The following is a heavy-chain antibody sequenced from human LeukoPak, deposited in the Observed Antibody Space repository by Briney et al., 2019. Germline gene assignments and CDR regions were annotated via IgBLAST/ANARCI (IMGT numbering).Heavy chain of an antibody. D-gene: IGHD3-16*02. CDR3: AKGRGVIYNGDY. V-gene: IGHV3-9*01. J-gene: IGHJ4*02. CDR1: GVTFDDYA. CDR2: ISWNSGTI. Sequence: GGSLRLSCAASGVTFDDYAMHWVRQAPGKGLEWVSGISWNSGTIAYADSVKGRFTISRDNAKNSLYLQMNSLRAEDTALYYCAKGRGVIYNGDYWGQGTLVTVSS.